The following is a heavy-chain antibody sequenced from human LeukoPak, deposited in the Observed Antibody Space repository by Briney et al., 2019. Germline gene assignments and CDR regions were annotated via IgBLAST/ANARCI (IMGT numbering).Heavy chain of an antibody. CDR1: GYSISSGYY. CDR3: ARDPVGDYGDY. J-gene: IGHJ4*02. CDR2: IFHSGST. D-gene: IGHD4-17*01. V-gene: IGHV4-38-2*02. Sequence: PSETLSPTCAVSGYSISSGYYWGWIRQPPGKGLEWIGSIFHSGSTYYNPSLKSRVTISVDTSKNQFSLKLSSVTAADTAVYYCARDPVGDYGDYWGQGTLVTVSS.